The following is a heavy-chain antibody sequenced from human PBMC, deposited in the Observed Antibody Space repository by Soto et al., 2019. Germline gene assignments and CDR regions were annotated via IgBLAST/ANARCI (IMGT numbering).Heavy chain of an antibody. CDR2: IYHSGST. J-gene: IGHJ4*02. V-gene: IGHV4-30-2*01. Sequence: QLQLRESGSGLVKPSQTLSLTCAVSGGSISSGGYSWSWIRQPPGKGLEWIGYIYHSGSTYYNPSRKSRVTISVDRSKNQFSLKLSSVTAADTAVYYCARGQVVAAQHWGQGTLVTVSS. D-gene: IGHD2-15*01. CDR3: ARGQVVAAQH. CDR1: GGSISSGGYS.